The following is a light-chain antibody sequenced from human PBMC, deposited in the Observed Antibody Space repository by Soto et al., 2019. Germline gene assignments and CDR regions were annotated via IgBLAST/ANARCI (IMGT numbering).Light chain of an antibody. J-gene: IGLJ2*01. CDR3: QSYDTINHVV. CDR2: DVA. CDR1: SSDVGGSNF. Sequence: QSALTQPASVSDSPGQSITISCTGTSSDVGGSNFVSWYQQHPGKPPKLIIYDVANRPSGVSNRFSGSKSGSTASLIISRLQTEDEADYYCQSYDTINHVVFGGGTKLTVL. V-gene: IGLV2-14*03.